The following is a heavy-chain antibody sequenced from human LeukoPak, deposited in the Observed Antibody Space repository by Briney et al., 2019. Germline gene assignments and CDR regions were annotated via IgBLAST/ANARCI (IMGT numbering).Heavy chain of an antibody. CDR2: VDPKSGGT. D-gene: IGHD7-27*01. CDR1: GYSFTDYY. CDR3: ARDFAWGSGGAPIDDNWLDP. J-gene: IGHJ5*02. V-gene: IGHV1-2*02. Sequence: ASVKVSCKTSGYSFTDYYIHWVRQAPGHGLEWMGWVDPKSGGTNYAQKFQDRATMTTDTSTSAAYMELRSLRFDDTAVYYCARDFAWGSGGAPIDDNWLDPWGQGILVTVSS.